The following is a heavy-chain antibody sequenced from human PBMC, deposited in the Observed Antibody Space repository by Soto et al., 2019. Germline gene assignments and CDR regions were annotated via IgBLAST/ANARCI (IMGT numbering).Heavy chain of an antibody. CDR1: GGSFSGYY. Sequence: SETLSLTSAVYGGSFSGYYWSWIRQPPGKGLEWIEEINQSGSTNYKSSLKSRVTISVDTSKNQFSLKLSSVTAADTAVYYCAAADWGHNFYYGMDVWGQGTTVTVSS. J-gene: IGHJ6*02. CDR3: AAADWGHNFYYGMDV. V-gene: IGHV4-34*01. CDR2: INQSGST. D-gene: IGHD7-27*01.